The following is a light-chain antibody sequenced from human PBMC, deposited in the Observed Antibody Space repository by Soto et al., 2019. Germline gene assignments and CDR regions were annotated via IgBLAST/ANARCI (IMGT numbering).Light chain of an antibody. CDR3: QQYGDSPPNT. Sequence: EIVLTQSPGTLSLSPGESATLSCRASQSVNSRFLAWYQHKPGQAPRLLIYAASTRATGIPDRFSGSASGTDFTLTISRLEPEDFEVYYCQQYGDSPPNTFGQGTKLEIK. J-gene: IGKJ2*01. CDR1: QSVNSRF. V-gene: IGKV3-20*01. CDR2: AAS.